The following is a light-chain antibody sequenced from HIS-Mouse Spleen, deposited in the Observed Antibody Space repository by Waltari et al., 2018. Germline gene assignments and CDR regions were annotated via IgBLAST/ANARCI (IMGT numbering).Light chain of an antibody. CDR3: NSRDSSGNHVV. CDR2: GKN. Sequence: SYVLTQEPAVSVAFGHTVGFTCQGDSLRSYYASWYQQKPGQAPVLVIYGKNNRPSGIPDRFSGSSSGNTASLTITGAQAEDEADYYCNSRDSSGNHVVFGGGTKLTVL. CDR1: SLRSYY. V-gene: IGLV3-19*01. J-gene: IGLJ2*01.